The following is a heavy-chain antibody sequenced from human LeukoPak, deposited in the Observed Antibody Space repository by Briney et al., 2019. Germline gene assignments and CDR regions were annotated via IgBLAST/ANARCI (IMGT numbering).Heavy chain of an antibody. V-gene: IGHV3-23*01. CDR1: GFTFSTYA. CDR2: ISGSGGST. J-gene: IGHJ4*02. Sequence: TGGSLRLSCAASGFTFSTYAMSWVRQAPGKGLEWVSAISGSGGSTYYVDSVKGRFTISRDNSKNTLYLQMNSLRAEDTAVYYCAKGLYYSMIVVVNYYFDYWGQGTLVTVSS. D-gene: IGHD3-22*01. CDR3: AKGLYYSMIVVVNYYFDY.